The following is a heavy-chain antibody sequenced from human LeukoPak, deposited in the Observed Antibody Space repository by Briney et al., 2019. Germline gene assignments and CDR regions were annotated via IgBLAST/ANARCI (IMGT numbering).Heavy chain of an antibody. CDR1: GGSFGGYY. J-gene: IGHJ6*02. D-gene: IGHD5-12*01. CDR3: ASSPPPRRGYSGYDVVDYYYGMDV. CDR2: INHSGST. Sequence: SETLSLTCAVYGGSFGGYYWSWIRQPPGKGLEWIGEINHSGSTNYNPSLKSRVTISVDTSKNQFSLKLSSVTAADTAVYYCASSPPPRRGYSGYDVVDYYYGMDVWGQGTTVTVSS. V-gene: IGHV4-34*01.